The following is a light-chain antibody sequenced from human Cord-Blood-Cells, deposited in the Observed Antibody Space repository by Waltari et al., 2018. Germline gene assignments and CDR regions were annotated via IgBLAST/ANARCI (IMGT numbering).Light chain of an antibody. J-gene: IGKJ2*01. CDR1: QSISSY. Sequence: DIQMTQSPSSLSASVGDGVPITCRASQSISSYLNWYQQKPGKAPKLLIYAASSLQSGVPSRFSGNGSGTDFTLTISSLQPEDFATYYCQQSYSTLYTFGQGTKLEIK. CDR2: AAS. CDR3: QQSYSTLYT. V-gene: IGKV1-39*01.